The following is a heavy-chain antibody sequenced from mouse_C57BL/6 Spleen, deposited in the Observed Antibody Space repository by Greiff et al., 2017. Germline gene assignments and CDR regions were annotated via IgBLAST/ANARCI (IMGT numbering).Heavy chain of an antibody. CDR3: ARDKEGTTVVAHWYFDV. CDR1: GFTFSDYY. CDR2: INYDGSST. J-gene: IGHJ1*03. Sequence: EVKLVESEGGLVQPGSSMKLSCTASGFTFSDYYMAWVRQVPEKGLEWVANINYDGSSTYYLDSLKSRFIISRDNAKNILYLQMSSLKSEDTATYYCARDKEGTTVVAHWYFDVWGTGTTVTVSA. V-gene: IGHV5-16*01. D-gene: IGHD1-1*01.